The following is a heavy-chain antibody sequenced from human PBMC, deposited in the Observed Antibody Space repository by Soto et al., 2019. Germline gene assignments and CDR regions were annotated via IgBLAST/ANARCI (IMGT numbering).Heavy chain of an antibody. Sequence: GGSLRLSCAASGFTFSSYDMHWVRQATGKGLEWVSAIGTAGDTYYPGSVKGRFTISRENAKNSLYLQMNSLRAEDTAVYYCARGRYCSSTSCSHSLDYWGQGTLVTVSS. D-gene: IGHD2-2*01. CDR3: ARGRYCSSTSCSHSLDY. J-gene: IGHJ4*02. CDR2: IGTAGDT. V-gene: IGHV3-13*01. CDR1: GFTFSSYD.